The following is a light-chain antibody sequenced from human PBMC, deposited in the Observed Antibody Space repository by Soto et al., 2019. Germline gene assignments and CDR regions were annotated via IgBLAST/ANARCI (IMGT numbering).Light chain of an antibody. CDR3: QQYDNSPIT. CDR2: ATS. J-gene: IGKJ5*01. V-gene: IGKV3-20*01. Sequence: EIVLTQSPGTLSLSPGERATLSCRASRRVSSSYFAWYQQKRGQAPRVLIYATSNRATGVPERFSGSGSGTDFTLTISRLEPEDFAVYYCQQYDNSPITFGQGTRLEVK. CDR1: RRVSSSY.